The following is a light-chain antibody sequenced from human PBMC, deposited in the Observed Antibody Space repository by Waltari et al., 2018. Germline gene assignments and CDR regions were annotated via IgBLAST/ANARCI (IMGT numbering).Light chain of an antibody. V-gene: IGLV8-61*01. CDR3: ALYLGSGIWV. CDR1: SVPVSTSPY. J-gene: IGLJ3*02. Sequence: QPVVTQEPSFSVSPGGTVTLTFGLSSVPVSTSPYALWSQQTPGQAPRTLIYSTFTRSSGVPDRFSGSIVGNKAALTITGAQADDESEFYCALYLGSGIWVFGGGTRLTVL. CDR2: STF.